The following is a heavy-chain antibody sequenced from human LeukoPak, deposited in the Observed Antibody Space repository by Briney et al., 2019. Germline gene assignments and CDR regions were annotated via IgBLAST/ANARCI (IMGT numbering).Heavy chain of an antibody. D-gene: IGHD3-10*01. CDR3: AREGTRGSDSNGMDV. CDR2: INPNNGGT. V-gene: IGHV1-2*04. CDR1: GYTFTGYY. Sequence: ASVKVSCKASGYTFTGYYMHWVRQAPGQGLEWMGWINPNNGGTNYAQKFQGWVTMTRDTSISTAYMELSRLRSDDTAVYYCAREGTRGSDSNGMDVWGKGTTVTVSS. J-gene: IGHJ6*04.